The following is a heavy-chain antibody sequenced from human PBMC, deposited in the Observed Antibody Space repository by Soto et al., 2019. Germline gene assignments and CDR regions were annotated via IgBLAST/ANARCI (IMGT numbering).Heavy chain of an antibody. V-gene: IGHV4-31*03. D-gene: IGHD2-15*01. Sequence: SETLSLTCTVSGGSISSGGYYWSWIRQHPGKGLEWIGYIYYSGSTYYNPSLKSRVTISVDTSKNQFSLKLSSVTAADTAVYYCARAPRLVVAATTKYFDYWGQGTLVTVSS. CDR2: IYYSGST. CDR1: GGSISSGGYY. J-gene: IGHJ4*02. CDR3: ARAPRLVVAATTKYFDY.